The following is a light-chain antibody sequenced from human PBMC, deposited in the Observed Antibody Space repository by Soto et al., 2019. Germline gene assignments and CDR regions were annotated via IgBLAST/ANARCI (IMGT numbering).Light chain of an antibody. CDR2: VVS. CDR1: TSDVGGYKY. CDR3: GSYTSSDTPYV. Sequence: QSALTQPASVSGSPGQSITISCTGTTSDVGGYKYVSWYQQHPDKAPKLMIYVVSNRPSGVSNRFSGSKSGNTASLTIPGLQAEDEAVYYCGSYTSSDTPYVFGTGTKLTVL. J-gene: IGLJ1*01. V-gene: IGLV2-14*01.